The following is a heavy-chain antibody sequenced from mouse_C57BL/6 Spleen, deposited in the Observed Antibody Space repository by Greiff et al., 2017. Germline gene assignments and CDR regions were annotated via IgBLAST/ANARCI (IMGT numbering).Heavy chain of an antibody. CDR3: ASLCCGRGGFAG. V-gene: IGHV14-2*01. Sequence: VQLKQSGAELVKPGASVKLSCAASGFTFRDYYMHWVKQRPEQGLEWIGMIDHEDGETNYAHKFQGKATITGDTSSNTAYLQLSSLTSEDTAVYYCASLCCGRGGFAGWGHGTLVTVAA. CDR1: GFTFRDYY. CDR2: IDHEDGET. D-gene: IGHD1-1*01. J-gene: IGHJ3*01.